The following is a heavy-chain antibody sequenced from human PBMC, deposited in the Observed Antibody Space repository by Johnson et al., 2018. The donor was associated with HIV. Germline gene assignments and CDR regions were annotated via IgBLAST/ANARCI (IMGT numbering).Heavy chain of an antibody. J-gene: IGHJ3*02. V-gene: IGHV3-30*18. D-gene: IGHD3-22*01. CDR2: ISNDGSAT. CDR1: GFTFSRCG. CDR3: AKDVGNYWPDAFDI. Sequence: QVQLVESGGDVVQPGGSLRLSCAASGFTFSRCGMHWVRQAPGKGLEWAAVISNDGSATYYAYSVKGRFTISRDNSTNTLYLQMNSLRTEDTAVYYCAKDVGNYWPDAFDIWGQGTLVTVSS.